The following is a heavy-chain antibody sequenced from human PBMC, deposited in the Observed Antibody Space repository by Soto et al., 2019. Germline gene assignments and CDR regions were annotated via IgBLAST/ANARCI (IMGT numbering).Heavy chain of an antibody. CDR2: ISYDGSNK. CDR1: GFTFSSYG. J-gene: IGHJ4*02. Sequence: GGSLRLSCSASGFTFSSYGMHWVRQAPGKGLEWVAVISYDGSNKYYADSVKGRFTISRDNSKNTLYLQMNSLRAEDTAVYYCPKDGTYGDYDYWGQGTLVTVYS. D-gene: IGHD4-17*01. CDR3: PKDGTYGDYDY. V-gene: IGHV3-30*18.